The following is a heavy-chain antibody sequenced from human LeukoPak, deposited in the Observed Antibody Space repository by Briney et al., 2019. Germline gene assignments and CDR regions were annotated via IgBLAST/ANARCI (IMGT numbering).Heavy chain of an antibody. CDR1: GGSISSYY. Sequence: SETLSLTCTVSGGSISSYYWSWIRQPPGKGLEWIGYIYYSGSTNYNPSLKSRVTISVDASKNQFSLKLSSVTAADTAEYYCARGPITMVRGAMTYYYYGMDVWGQGTTVTVSS. V-gene: IGHV4-59*12. J-gene: IGHJ6*02. CDR3: ARGPITMVRGAMTYYYYGMDV. CDR2: IYYSGST. D-gene: IGHD3-10*01.